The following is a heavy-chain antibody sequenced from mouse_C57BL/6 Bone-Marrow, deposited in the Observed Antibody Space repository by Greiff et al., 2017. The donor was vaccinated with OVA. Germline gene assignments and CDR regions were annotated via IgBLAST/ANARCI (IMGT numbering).Heavy chain of an antibody. CDR2: ILPGSGST. V-gene: IGHV1-9*01. CDR3: AGRGEHFDY. J-gene: IGHJ2*01. D-gene: IGHD2-13*01. CDR1: GYTFTGYW. Sequence: VHLVESGAELMKPGASVKLSCKATGYTFTGYWIEWVKQRPGHGLEWIGEILPGSGSTNYNEKFKGKATFTADTSSNTAYMQLSSLTTVDSAIMYCAGRGEHFDYWGKGTTLTVSS.